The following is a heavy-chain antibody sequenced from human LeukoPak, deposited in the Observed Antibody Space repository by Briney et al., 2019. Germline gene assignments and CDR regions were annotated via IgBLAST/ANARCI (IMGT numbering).Heavy chain of an antibody. CDR3: ARDLVSYYNYYMDV. V-gene: IGHV3-48*01. CDR2: ISSRGSSI. D-gene: IGHD3-16*01. J-gene: IGHJ6*03. CDR1: GFTFSTYS. Sequence: GGSLRLSCAASGFTFSTYSMNWVRQAPGKGLVWVSYISSRGSSIYYGDSVKGRFTISRDNAKNSLYLQMNSLRVEDTAVYYCARDLVSYYNYYMDVWGKGTTVTVSS.